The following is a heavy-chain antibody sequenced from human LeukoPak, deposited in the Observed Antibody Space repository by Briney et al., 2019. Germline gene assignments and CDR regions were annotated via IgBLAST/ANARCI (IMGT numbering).Heavy chain of an antibody. CDR3: ARQSSPYYYGMDV. CDR1: GGSISSSSYY. V-gene: IGHV4-39*01. Sequence: SETLSLTCTVSGGSISSSSYYWGWIRQPPGKGLEWIGSIYYSGSTYYNPSLKSRVTISVDTSENQFSLKLSSVTAADTAVYYCARQSSPYYYGMDVWGQGTTVTVSS. J-gene: IGHJ6*02. CDR2: IYYSGST.